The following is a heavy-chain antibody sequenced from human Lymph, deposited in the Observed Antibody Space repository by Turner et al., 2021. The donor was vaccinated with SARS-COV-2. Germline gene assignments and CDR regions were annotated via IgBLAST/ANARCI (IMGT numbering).Heavy chain of an antibody. V-gene: IGHV3-21*01. CDR1: GFTFSGYS. J-gene: IGHJ4*02. D-gene: IGHD2-21*02. CDR3: ARGPPDFPYYFDY. CDR2: ITFTGSYI. Sequence: EVQLVESGGGLVKPGGSLRLSCAASGFTFSGYSMNWVRQAPGKGLEWVSSITFTGSYIYYAASVKGRFTISRDNAKNSLYLQMNSLRAEDTAVYYCARGPPDFPYYFDYWGQGTLVTVSS.